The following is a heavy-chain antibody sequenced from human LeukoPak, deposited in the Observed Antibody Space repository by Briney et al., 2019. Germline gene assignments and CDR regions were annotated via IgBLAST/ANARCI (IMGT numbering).Heavy chain of an antibody. D-gene: IGHD2-15*01. CDR1: GFTFGDYA. V-gene: IGHV3-49*03. J-gene: IGHJ4*02. CDR3: TRLVVVAATLNFDY. CDR2: IRSKAYGGTT. Sequence: GRSLRLSCTASGFTFGDYAMSWFRQAPGKGLEWVGFIRSKAYGGTTEYAASVKGRFTISRDDSKSIAYLQMNSLKTEDTAVYYCTRLVVVAATLNFDYWGQGTLVTVSS.